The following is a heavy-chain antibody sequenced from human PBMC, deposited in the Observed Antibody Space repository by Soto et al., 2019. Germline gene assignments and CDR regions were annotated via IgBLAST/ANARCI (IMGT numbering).Heavy chain of an antibody. V-gene: IGHV1-69*12. CDR3: ARDQGPYYYDSSGYLDY. J-gene: IGHJ4*02. CDR1: GGTFSSYA. CDR2: IIPIFGTA. D-gene: IGHD3-22*01. Sequence: QVQLVQSGAEVKKPGSSVKVSCKASGGTFSSYAISWVRQAPGQGLEWMGGIIPIFGTANYAQKFQGRVTITADESTSTAYMELSSLRSEDTAVYYCARDQGPYYYDSSGYLDYWGQGTLVTVSS.